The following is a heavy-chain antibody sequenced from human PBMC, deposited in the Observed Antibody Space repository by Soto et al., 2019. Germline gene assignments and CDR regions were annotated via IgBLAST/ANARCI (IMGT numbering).Heavy chain of an antibody. CDR2: ISSSSSYI. CDR1: GFTFSIYS. Sequence: GGSLRLSCAASGFTFSIYSMNWVRQAPGRGLEWVSSISSSSSYIYYADSVKGRFTISRDNAKNSLYLQMNSLRAEDTAVYYCARLPRATAVCDYWGQGTLVTVSS. J-gene: IGHJ4*02. V-gene: IGHV3-21*01. D-gene: IGHD4-17*01. CDR3: ARLPRATAVCDY.